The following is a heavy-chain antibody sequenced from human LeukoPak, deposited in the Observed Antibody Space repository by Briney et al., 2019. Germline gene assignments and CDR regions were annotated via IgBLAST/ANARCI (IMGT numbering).Heavy chain of an antibody. Sequence: GGSLRLSCAASGFTFSSYGMHWVRQAPGKGLEWVAFIRYDGSNKYYADSVKGRFTISRDNSKNTLYLQMNSLRAEDTAVYYCAKDLGPYDFLCEDYWGQGTLVTVSS. J-gene: IGHJ4*02. CDR1: GFTFSSYG. CDR3: AKDLGPYDFLCEDY. V-gene: IGHV3-30*02. CDR2: IRYDGSNK. D-gene: IGHD3-3*01.